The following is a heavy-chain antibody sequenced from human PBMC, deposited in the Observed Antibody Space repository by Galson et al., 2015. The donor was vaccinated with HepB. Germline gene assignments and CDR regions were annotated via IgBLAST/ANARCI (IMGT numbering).Heavy chain of an antibody. CDR3: VREYVLEAKGGYFGMDV. Sequence: SVKVSCKASGYTFTTYYMHWVRQAPGQGLEWMGIVNPSGGSTSYAQEFQGRVTMTRDTSTSTVYMELSSLRSEDTAVYYCVREYVLEAKGGYFGMDVWGQGTTVTVSS. CDR2: VNPSGGST. D-gene: IGHD5-12*01. J-gene: IGHJ6*02. V-gene: IGHV1-46*01. CDR1: GYTFTTYY.